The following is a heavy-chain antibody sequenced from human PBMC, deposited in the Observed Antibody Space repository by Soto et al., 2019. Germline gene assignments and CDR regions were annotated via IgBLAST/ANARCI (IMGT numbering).Heavy chain of an antibody. Sequence: EVQLLQSGGGLVQPGGSLRLSCVVSGFTFSGYAMSWVRQAPGMGLEWVSGIGGSGTASGYAESVKGRFTISRDNTKNTLYLQMTSLRDEDTAVSYCAKVEGRGYNYGYSDYWGQGTLVIVSS. CDR2: IGGSGTAS. J-gene: IGHJ4*02. D-gene: IGHD5-18*01. CDR1: GFTFSGYA. V-gene: IGHV3-23*01. CDR3: AKVEGRGYNYGYSDY.